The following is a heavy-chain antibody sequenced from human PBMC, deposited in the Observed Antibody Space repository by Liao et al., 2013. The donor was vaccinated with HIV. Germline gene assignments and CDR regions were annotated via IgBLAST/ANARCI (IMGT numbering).Heavy chain of an antibody. CDR1: GGSIRSYY. D-gene: IGHD2-2*01. J-gene: IGHJ4*02. CDR2: IYSSGST. CDR3: ARTPRYCSSTSCSYYFDY. V-gene: IGHV4-4*07. Sequence: QLQLQESGPGLVKPSETLSLTCTVSGGSIRSYYWSWIRQSAGKGLEWIGRIYSSGSTNYNPSLKGRVTMSVDTSKNQFSLRVNSVIAADTAVYYCARTPRYCSSTSCSYYFDYWGQGTLVTVSS.